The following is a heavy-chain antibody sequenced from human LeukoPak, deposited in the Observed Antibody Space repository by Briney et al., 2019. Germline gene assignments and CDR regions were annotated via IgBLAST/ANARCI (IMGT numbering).Heavy chain of an antibody. V-gene: IGHV3-21*01. D-gene: IGHD5-18*01. CDR1: GFTFSSYN. J-gene: IGHJ4*02. CDR2: ISSSSSYI. CDR3: ARDLEYSYGNFDY. Sequence: GGSLRLSCAASGFTFSSYNMNWVRQAPGKGLEWVSSISSSSSYIYYADSVKGRFTISRDNAKNSLYLQMNSLRAEDTAVYYCARDLEYSYGNFDYWGQGTLVTVSS.